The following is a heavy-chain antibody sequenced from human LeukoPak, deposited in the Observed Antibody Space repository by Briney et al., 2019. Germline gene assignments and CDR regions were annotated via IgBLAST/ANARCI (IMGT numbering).Heavy chain of an antibody. CDR3: ARDSHPAMWQLRWFDP. D-gene: IGHD6-13*01. CDR2: INPNSGGT. V-gene: IGHV1-2*02. Sequence: ASVKVSCKASGYTFTGYYMHWVRQAPGQGLEWMGWINPNSGGTNYAQKFQGRVTMTRDTSISTAYMELSRLRSDDTAVYYCARDSHPAMWQLRWFDPWGQGTLVTVSS. CDR1: GYTFTGYY. J-gene: IGHJ5*02.